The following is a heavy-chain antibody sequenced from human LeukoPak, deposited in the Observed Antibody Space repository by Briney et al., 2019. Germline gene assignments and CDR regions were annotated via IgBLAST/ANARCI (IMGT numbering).Heavy chain of an antibody. D-gene: IGHD3-22*01. J-gene: IGHJ4*02. V-gene: IGHV5-51*01. CDR3: GMTYFYDSSGPGDY. CDR2: IYPGDSDT. CDR1: GYSFTSYW. Sequence: GESLKSSCKGSGYSFTSYWNGWVRQLPGKGLEWMGIIYPGDSDTSYSPSFQGQVTISADKSISTAYLQLSSLSASDTAMYYCGMTYFYDSSGPGDYWGQGALVTVSS.